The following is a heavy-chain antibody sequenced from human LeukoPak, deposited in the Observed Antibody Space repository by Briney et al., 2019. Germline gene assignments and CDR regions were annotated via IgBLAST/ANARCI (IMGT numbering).Heavy chain of an antibody. J-gene: IGHJ4*02. CDR3: ARAASNPSGSYYYGYFDY. CDR2: IIPIFGTA. Sequence: GASVRVSCKASGGTFSSYAISWVRQAPGQGLEWMGGIIPIFGTANYAQKFQGRVTITADESTSTAYMELSSLRSEDTAVYYCARAASNPSGSYYYGYFDYWGQGTLVTVSS. CDR1: GGTFSSYA. D-gene: IGHD1-26*01. V-gene: IGHV1-69*13.